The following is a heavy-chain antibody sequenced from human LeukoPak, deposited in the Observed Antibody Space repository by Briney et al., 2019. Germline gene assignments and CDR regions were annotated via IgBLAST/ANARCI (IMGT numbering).Heavy chain of an antibody. J-gene: IGHJ3*02. Sequence: PGGSLRLSCAASGFTVSSNYMSWVRQAPGKGLEWVSVIYSGGSTYYADSVKGRFTISRDNAKNSLYLQLNSLRAEDTAVYYCARTATYCTNGVCPADIWGQGTMVTVSS. V-gene: IGHV3-53*01. CDR2: IYSGGST. CDR1: GFTVSSNY. D-gene: IGHD2-8*01. CDR3: ARTATYCTNGVCPADI.